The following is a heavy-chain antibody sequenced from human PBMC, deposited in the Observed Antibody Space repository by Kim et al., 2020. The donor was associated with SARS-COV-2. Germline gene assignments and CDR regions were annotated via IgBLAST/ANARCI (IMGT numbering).Heavy chain of an antibody. CDR1: GFTFTSSA. CDR3: AAGITMVRGPFFDY. D-gene: IGHD3-10*01. Sequence: SVKVSCKASGFTFTSSAVQWVRQARGQRLEWIGWIVVGSGNTNYAQKFQERVTITRDMSTSTAYMELSSLRSEDTAVYYCAAGITMVRGPFFDYWGQGTLGPLSS. CDR2: IVVGSGNT. J-gene: IGHJ4*02. V-gene: IGHV1-58*01.